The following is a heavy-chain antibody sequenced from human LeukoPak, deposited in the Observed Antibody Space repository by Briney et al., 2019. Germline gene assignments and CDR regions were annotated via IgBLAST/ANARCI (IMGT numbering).Heavy chain of an antibody. CDR2: IRSKAYGGTT. CDR1: GFTFGDYA. CDR3: TGEDETVRYYFDY. Sequence: GGSLRLSCTASGFTFGDYAMSWFRQAPGKGLEWVGFIRSKAYGGTTEYAASVKGRFTISRDDSKSIAYLQMNSLKTEDTAVYYRTGEDETVRYYFDYWGQGTLVTVSS. V-gene: IGHV3-49*03. J-gene: IGHJ4*02. D-gene: IGHD4-17*01.